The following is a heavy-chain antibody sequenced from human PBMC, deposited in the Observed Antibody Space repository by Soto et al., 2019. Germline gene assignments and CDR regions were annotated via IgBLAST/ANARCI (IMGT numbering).Heavy chain of an antibody. CDR1: GFSFDEYG. CDR2: ISWSGGTI. D-gene: IGHD2-8*02. CDR3: AKSTGGTANGMHV. V-gene: IGHV3-9*01. Sequence: EVQLVESGGGLVQPGRSLRLSCTASGFSFDEYGMHWVRELPGKCLEWVSGISWSGGTIGYADSVKGRFSISRDNAKKALYLQMNSLRPEDTALYYCAKSTGGTANGMHVWGQGTTVTVSS. J-gene: IGHJ6*02.